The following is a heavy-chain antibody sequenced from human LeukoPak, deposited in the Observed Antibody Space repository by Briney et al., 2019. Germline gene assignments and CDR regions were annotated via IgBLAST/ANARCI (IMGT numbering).Heavy chain of an antibody. CDR2: ISGSGGST. CDR3: ARVPIAAAGRVDFDY. Sequence: PGGSLRLSCAASGFTFSSYAMSWVRQAPGKGLEWVSAISGSGGSTYYADSVKGRFTISRDNAKNSLYLQMNSLRAEDTALYYCARVPIAAAGRVDFDYWGQGTLVTVSS. J-gene: IGHJ4*02. D-gene: IGHD6-13*01. V-gene: IGHV3-23*01. CDR1: GFTFSSYA.